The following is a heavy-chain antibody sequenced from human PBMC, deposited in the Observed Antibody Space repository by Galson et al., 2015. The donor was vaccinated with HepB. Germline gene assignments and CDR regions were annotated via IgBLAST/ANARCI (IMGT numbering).Heavy chain of an antibody. CDR2: IIPIFGTA. CDR3: AIDPALYGSSGRGPEIPIDY. D-gene: IGHD3-22*01. V-gene: IGHV1-69*13. J-gene: IGHJ4*02. Sequence: SVKVSCKASGGTFSSYAISWVRQAPGQGLEWMGGIIPIFGTANYAQKFQGRVTITADESTSTAYMELSSLRSEDTAVYYCAIDPALYGSSGRGPEIPIDYWGQGTLVTVSS. CDR1: GGTFSSYA.